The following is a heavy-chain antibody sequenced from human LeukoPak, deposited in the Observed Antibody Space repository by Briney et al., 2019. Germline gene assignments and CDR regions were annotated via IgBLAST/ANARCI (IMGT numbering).Heavy chain of an antibody. D-gene: IGHD6-13*01. CDR3: AKDPHAYSSSWYFVAH. Sequence: QPGGSLRLSCAASGFTFSSYAMSWVRQAPGKGLEWVSAISGSGGSTYYADSVKGRFTISRDNSKNTLYLQMNSLRAEDTAVYYCAKDPHAYSSSWYFVAHWGQGTLVTVSS. CDR2: ISGSGGST. V-gene: IGHV3-23*01. J-gene: IGHJ4*02. CDR1: GFTFSSYA.